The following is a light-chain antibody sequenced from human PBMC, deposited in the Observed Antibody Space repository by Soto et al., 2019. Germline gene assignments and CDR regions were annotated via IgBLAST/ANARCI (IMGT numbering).Light chain of an antibody. CDR1: QSVSSSY. CDR3: QQYGSSQT. Sequence: EIVLTQSPGTLSLSPGERATLSCRASQSVSSSYLAWYQQKPGQAPRLLIYGASSRATGIPDRFSGSGSGTDCTLTISRLEPEDFAVYYCQQYGSSQTFGQGTKLEIK. CDR2: GAS. V-gene: IGKV3-20*01. J-gene: IGKJ2*01.